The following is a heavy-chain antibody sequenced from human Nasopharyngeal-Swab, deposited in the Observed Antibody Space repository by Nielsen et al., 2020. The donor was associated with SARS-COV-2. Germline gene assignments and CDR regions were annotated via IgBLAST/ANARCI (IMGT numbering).Heavy chain of an antibody. CDR1: GFSFNIYA. J-gene: IGHJ5*02. Sequence: GESLKISCAASGFSFNIYAMNWVRQAPGKGPEWVSTISGNGDYISYAASVKGRFTISRDNSKNTLYLQMSTLTIDDTALYYCARGRDVDDSGLHWFAPWGQGTLVTVSS. CDR3: ARGRDVDDSGLHWFAP. D-gene: IGHD3-10*01. V-gene: IGHV3-23*01. CDR2: ISGNGDYI.